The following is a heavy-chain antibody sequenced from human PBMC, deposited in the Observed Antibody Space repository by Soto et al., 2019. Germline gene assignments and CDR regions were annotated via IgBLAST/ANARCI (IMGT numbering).Heavy chain of an antibody. D-gene: IGHD6-25*01. CDR3: VKSATIAAAATDYFDY. CDR1: GFTFSRYA. V-gene: IGHV3-64D*06. J-gene: IGHJ4*02. Sequence: GGSLRLSCSVSGFTFSRYAMHWVRQAPGKGLEYVSGISSNGEKTYYADPVKGRFTISRDNSKNTLYLQMGSLRGEDTALYHCVKSATIAAAATDYFDYWGQGTLVTVSS. CDR2: ISSNGEKT.